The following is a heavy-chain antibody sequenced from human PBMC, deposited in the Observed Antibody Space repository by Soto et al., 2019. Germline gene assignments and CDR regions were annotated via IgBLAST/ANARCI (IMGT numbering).Heavy chain of an antibody. Sequence: EVQLLESGGGLVQPGGSLRLSCAASGFTFSSYAMSWVRQAPGKGLEWVSAISGSGGSTYYADSVKGRFTISRDNSKNTLYLQMNSLRAEDTAAYYCAKDHSRVPKWDWFDPWGQGTLVTVSS. CDR3: AKDHSRVPKWDWFDP. D-gene: IGHD1-26*01. V-gene: IGHV3-23*01. J-gene: IGHJ5*02. CDR1: GFTFSSYA. CDR2: ISGSGGST.